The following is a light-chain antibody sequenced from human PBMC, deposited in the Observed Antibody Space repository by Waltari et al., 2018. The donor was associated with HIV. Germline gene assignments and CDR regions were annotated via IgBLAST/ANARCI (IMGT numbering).Light chain of an antibody. CDR3: QQYNNWPPYT. CDR2: GAS. V-gene: IGKV3-15*01. J-gene: IGKJ2*01. CDR1: QSISSN. Sequence: EIVMTQSPATLSVSPGERATLSCRASQSISSNLAWYQQKPGQVPRLLIYGASTRATGIPVRFSGSGSGTEFTLTISSLQSEDFAVYYCQQYNNWPPYTFGQGTKLEIK.